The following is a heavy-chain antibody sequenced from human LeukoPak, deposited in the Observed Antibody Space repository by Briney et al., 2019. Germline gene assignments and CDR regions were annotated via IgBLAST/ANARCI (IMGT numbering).Heavy chain of an antibody. CDR1: GGSISSYY. CDR2: IYHSGST. J-gene: IGHJ4*02. D-gene: IGHD3-3*01. Sequence: KPSETLSLTCTVCGGSISSYYWSWIRQPPGKGLEWIGEIYHSGSTNYNPSLKSRVTISVDKSKNQFSLKLSSVTAADTAVYYCARQTGSGVFILPGGQGTLVTVSS. CDR3: ARQTGSGVFILP. V-gene: IGHV4-59*08.